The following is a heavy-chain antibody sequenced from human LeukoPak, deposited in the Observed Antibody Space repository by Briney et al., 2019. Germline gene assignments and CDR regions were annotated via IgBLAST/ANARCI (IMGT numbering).Heavy chain of an antibody. V-gene: IGHV1-46*01. CDR2: IIPSDGST. J-gene: IGHJ4*02. CDR1: GYSFTRYF. Sequence: ASVTVSCKASGYSFTRYFIHWVRQAPGQGLEWMGIIIPSDGSTSYAQKFQGRVTMTRDTSTSTVYMELSSLRSEDTAVYYWARGKVVTMVRGVIITYFDYWGQGTLVTVSS. CDR3: ARGKVVTMVRGVIITYFDY. D-gene: IGHD3-10*01.